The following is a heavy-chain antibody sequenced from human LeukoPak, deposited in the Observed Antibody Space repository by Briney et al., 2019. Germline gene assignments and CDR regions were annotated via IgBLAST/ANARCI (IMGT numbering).Heavy chain of an antibody. CDR1: GGSISSYY. CDR3: ARGGSSSSLLDY. Sequence: SETLSLTCTVSGGSISSYYWRWIRQPPGKGLEWIGYIYYSGSTNYNPSLKSRVTISVDTSKNQFSLKLSSVTAADTAVYYCARGGSSSSLLDYWGQGTLVTVSS. D-gene: IGHD6-6*01. CDR2: IYYSGST. V-gene: IGHV4-59*01. J-gene: IGHJ4*02.